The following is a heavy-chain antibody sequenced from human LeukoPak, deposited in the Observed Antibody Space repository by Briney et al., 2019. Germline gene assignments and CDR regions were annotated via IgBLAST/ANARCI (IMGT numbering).Heavy chain of an antibody. D-gene: IGHD2-21*01. V-gene: IGHV3-74*01. CDR2: INSDGSAT. Sequence: PGGSLRLSCAASGLTFSSYWMHWVRQAPGKGLVWVSRINSDGSATDYADSVKGRFTISRDNAKNTLYLQMNSLRAEDTAVYYCARGEGGFCGGDCHVRYWGQGTLVTVSS. CDR3: ARGEGGFCGGDCHVRY. J-gene: IGHJ4*02. CDR1: GLTFSSYW.